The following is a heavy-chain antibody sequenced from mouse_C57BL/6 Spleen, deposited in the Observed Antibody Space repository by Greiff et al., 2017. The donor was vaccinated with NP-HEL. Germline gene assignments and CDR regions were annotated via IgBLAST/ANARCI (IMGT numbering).Heavy chain of an antibody. V-gene: IGHV1-72*01. CDR2: IDPNSGGT. D-gene: IGHD2-4*01. Sequence: QVQLKQPGAELVKPGASVKLSCKASGYTFTSYWMHWVKQRPGRGLEWIGRIDPNSGGTKYNEKFTSKATLPVDQPSSTAYMQLSSLTSEDSAVYYCARSRTSYDYDGAYWGQGTLVTVSA. J-gene: IGHJ3*01. CDR3: ARSRTSYDYDGAY. CDR1: GYTFTSYW.